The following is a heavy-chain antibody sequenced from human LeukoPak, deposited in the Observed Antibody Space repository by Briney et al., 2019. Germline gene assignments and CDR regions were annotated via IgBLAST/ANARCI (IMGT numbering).Heavy chain of an antibody. J-gene: IGHJ4*02. CDR3: AGGSSTDSYYFDY. CDR2: ISSSSHFI. D-gene: IGHD2-2*01. CDR1: GFTFRYCS. Sequence: GGSLRLSCAGSGFTFRYCSMNWVRQAPGGGLEWISSISSSSHFIYYADSVKGRFTISRDNAQNSVYLQMNGLRAEDTAVYFCAGGSSTDSYYFDYWGQGTLVTVSS. V-gene: IGHV3-21*01.